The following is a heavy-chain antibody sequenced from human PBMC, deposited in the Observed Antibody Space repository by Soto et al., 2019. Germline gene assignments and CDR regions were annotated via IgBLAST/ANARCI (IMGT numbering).Heavy chain of an antibody. CDR3: ARAPEGDILTGYPIDWFDP. CDR2: IYYSGST. Sequence: SETLSLTCTVSGGSISSGGYYWSWIRQHPGKGLEWIGYIYYSGSTYYNPSLKSRVTISVDTSKNQFSLKLSSVTAADTAVYYCARAPEGDILTGYPIDWFDPWGQGTLVTVSS. V-gene: IGHV4-31*03. CDR1: GGSISSGGYY. J-gene: IGHJ5*02. D-gene: IGHD3-9*01.